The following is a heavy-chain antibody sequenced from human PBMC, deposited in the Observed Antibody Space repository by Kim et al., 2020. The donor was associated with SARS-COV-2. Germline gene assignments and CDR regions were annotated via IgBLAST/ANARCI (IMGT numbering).Heavy chain of an antibody. CDR2: IHSTGGT. D-gene: IGHD3-16*01. CDR3: SVHVGKWAFYY. J-gene: IGHJ4*02. V-gene: IGHV4-59*08. CDR1: SGSISGYY. Sequence: SETLSLTCTASSGSISGYYWSWIRQSPGKGLEWIGNIHSTGGTKYNPPLKSRVTILVDTSKSQFSLMLISVTATDTAVYYCSVHVGKWAFYYWGQGSPVT.